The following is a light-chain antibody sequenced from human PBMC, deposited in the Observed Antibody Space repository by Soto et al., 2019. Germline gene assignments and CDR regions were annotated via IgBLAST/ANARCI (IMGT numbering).Light chain of an antibody. CDR2: EVT. Sequence: QSALTQPASVSGSPGQSITISCTGASGDGGDYSLVSWFQQHPGKAPKFMIYEVTKRPSGVSDRFSGSNSGYTAFLTISGLQAEDEADYYCCSYAGSGTWVFGGGTKLTVL. J-gene: IGLJ3*02. V-gene: IGLV2-23*02. CDR1: SGDGGDYSL. CDR3: CSYAGSGTWV.